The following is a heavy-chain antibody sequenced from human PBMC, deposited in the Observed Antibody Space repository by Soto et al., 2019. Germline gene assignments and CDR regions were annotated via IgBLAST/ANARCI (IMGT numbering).Heavy chain of an antibody. CDR2: MNPNSGNT. J-gene: IGHJ5*02. CDR3: ARETYSSSWQGNWFDP. D-gene: IGHD6-13*01. CDR1: GYTFTSYD. Sequence: ASVKVSCKASGYTFTSYDINWVRQATGQGLEWMGWMNPNSGNTGYAQKFQGRVTMTRNTSISTAYMELSSLRSEDTAVYYCARETYSSSWQGNWFDPWGQGTLVTVSS. V-gene: IGHV1-8*01.